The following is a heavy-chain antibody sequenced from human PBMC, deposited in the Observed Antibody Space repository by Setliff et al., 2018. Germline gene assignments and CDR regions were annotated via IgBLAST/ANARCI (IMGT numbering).Heavy chain of an antibody. J-gene: IGHJ4*02. CDR2: FDPEDGET. V-gene: IGHV1-24*01. Sequence: ASVKVSCKVSGYTLTELSMHWVRQAPGKGLEWMGGFDPEDGETIYAQKFQGRVTMTEDTSTDTAYMELSSLRSEDTAVYYCVTSTWELGGFDYWGQGTLVTVSS. CDR3: VTSTWELGGFDY. D-gene: IGHD1-26*01. CDR1: GYTLTELS.